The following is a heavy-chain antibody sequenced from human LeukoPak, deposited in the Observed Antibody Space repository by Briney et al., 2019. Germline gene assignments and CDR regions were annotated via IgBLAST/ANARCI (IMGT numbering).Heavy chain of an antibody. V-gene: IGHV3-21*01. Sequence: GTSLRLSCEASGSTFSDYSMNWVRQAPGQGLAWVASITSAGGYTYYADSVQGRFTISRDNAQNSLFLQMNSLRAEDTAVYFCATSGGFVLPNAITGNWYMDVWGRGTTVTVSS. J-gene: IGHJ6*03. CDR3: ATSGGFVLPNAITGNWYMDV. D-gene: IGHD2-2*01. CDR2: ITSAGGYT. CDR1: GSTFSDYS.